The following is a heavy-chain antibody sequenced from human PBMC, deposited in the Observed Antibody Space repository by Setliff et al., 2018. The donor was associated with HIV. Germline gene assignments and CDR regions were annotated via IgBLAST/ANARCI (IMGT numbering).Heavy chain of an antibody. CDR3: AKGYCSGGSCYPKAYNWFDP. D-gene: IGHD2-15*01. V-gene: IGHV4-4*08. CDR1: GGSISSYY. CDR2: IYTSGST. Sequence: SETLSLTCTVSGGSISSYYWAWIRQPPGKGLEWIGNIYTSGSTNYNPSLKSRVTISVDTSKNQFSLKLSSVTAADTAVYYCAKGYCSGGSCYPKAYNWFDPWGQGTLVTV. J-gene: IGHJ5*02.